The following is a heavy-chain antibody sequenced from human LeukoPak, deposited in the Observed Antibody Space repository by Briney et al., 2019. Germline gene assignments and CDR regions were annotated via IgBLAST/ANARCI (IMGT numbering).Heavy chain of an antibody. D-gene: IGHD6-13*01. CDR3: ARRRIAAAGTAFDY. J-gene: IGHJ4*02. CDR1: GYTFTSYG. Sequence: ASVKVSCKASGYTFTSYGISWVRQAPGQGLEWMGIINPSGGSTSYAQKFQGRVTMTRDTSTSTVYMELSSLRSGDTAVYYCARRRIAAAGTAFDYWGQGTLVTVSS. V-gene: IGHV1-46*01. CDR2: INPSGGST.